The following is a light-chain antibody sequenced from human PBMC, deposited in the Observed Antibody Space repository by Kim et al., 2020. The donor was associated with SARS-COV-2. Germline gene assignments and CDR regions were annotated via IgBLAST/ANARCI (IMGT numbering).Light chain of an antibody. Sequence: VSPGQTASITCSGDKVGDKYACWYQQKPGQSPVLVIYQDNKRPSGIPERFSGSNSGNTATLTISGTQAMDEADYYCQAWDSSTAVFGGGTQLTVL. CDR2: QDN. CDR1: KVGDKY. J-gene: IGLJ2*01. V-gene: IGLV3-1*01. CDR3: QAWDSSTAV.